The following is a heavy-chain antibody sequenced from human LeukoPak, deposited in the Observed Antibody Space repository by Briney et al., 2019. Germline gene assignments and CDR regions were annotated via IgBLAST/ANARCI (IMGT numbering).Heavy chain of an antibody. J-gene: IGHJ6*02. Sequence: GGSLRLSCAASGFTFSSYAMSWVRQTPGKGLEWVSTISGSGGSTHYADSVKGRFTISRDNSKNTLYLQMNSLRAEDTAVYYCAKDPYYYDSSGYGYGMDVWGQGTTVTVSS. CDR2: ISGSGGST. D-gene: IGHD3-22*01. CDR3: AKDPYYYDSSGYGYGMDV. V-gene: IGHV3-23*01. CDR1: GFTFSSYA.